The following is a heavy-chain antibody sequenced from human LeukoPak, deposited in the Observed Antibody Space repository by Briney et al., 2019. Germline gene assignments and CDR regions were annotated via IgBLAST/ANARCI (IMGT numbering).Heavy chain of an antibody. CDR1: GGSISSSSYY. J-gene: IGHJ6*02. CDR3: ARVGDYYYYGMDV. CDR2: INHSGST. V-gene: IGHV4-39*07. Sequence: SETLSLTCTVSGGSISSSSYYWGWIRQPPGKGLEWIGEINHSGSTNYNPSLKSRVTISVDTSKNQFSLKLSSVTAADTAVYYCARVGDYYYYGMDVWGQGTTVTVSS.